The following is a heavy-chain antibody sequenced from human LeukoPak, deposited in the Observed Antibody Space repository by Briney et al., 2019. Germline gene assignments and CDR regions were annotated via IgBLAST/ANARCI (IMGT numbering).Heavy chain of an antibody. D-gene: IGHD3-10*01. Sequence: SETLSLTCTVSGGSISSGSYYWSWIRQPAGKGLEWIGRIYTSGSTNYNPSLKSRVTISVDTSKNQFSLKLSSVTAADTAVYYCARDYLGYGSGKWDDAFDIWGQGTMVTVSS. CDR1: GGSISSGSYY. J-gene: IGHJ3*02. CDR2: IYTSGST. CDR3: ARDYLGYGSGKWDDAFDI. V-gene: IGHV4-61*02.